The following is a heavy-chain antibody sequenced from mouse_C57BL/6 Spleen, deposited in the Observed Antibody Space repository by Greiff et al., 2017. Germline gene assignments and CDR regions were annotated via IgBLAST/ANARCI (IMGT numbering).Heavy chain of an antibody. D-gene: IGHD1-1*01. CDR3: AKGITTVVATGDFDV. CDR1: GYTFTSYW. CDR2: IYPGSGST. V-gene: IGHV1-55*01. J-gene: IGHJ1*03. Sequence: QVQLQQPGAELVKPGASVKMSCKASGYTFTSYWITWVKQRPGQGLEWIGDIYPGSGSTNYNEKFKSKATLTVDTSSSTAYMQLCSLTSEDSAVYYCAKGITTVVATGDFDVWGTGTTVTVSS.